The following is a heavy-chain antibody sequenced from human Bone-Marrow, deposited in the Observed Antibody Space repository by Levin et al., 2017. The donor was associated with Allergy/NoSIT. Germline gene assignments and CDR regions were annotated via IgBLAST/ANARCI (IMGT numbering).Heavy chain of an antibody. CDR2: VSFSGNT. D-gene: IGHD3-9*01. CDR3: ARQSDILTGYYNGYFDS. V-gene: IGHV4-39*01. Sequence: PSETLSLTCTVPPGSTSSRSHYWDWIRQPPGTGLEWIGSVSFSGNTYYNPSLKSRVTISIDTSKSQFSLRLTSVTAADTAVYYCARQSDILTGYYNGYFDSWGQGTLVAVS. CDR1: PGSTSSRSHY. J-gene: IGHJ4*02.